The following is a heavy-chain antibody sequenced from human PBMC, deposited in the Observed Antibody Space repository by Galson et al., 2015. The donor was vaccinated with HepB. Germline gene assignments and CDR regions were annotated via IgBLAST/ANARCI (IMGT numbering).Heavy chain of an antibody. CDR3: ARDAENYYYGMDV. CDR1: GFTFNTYA. J-gene: IGHJ6*02. Sequence: SLRLSCAASGFTFNTYAMNWVRQAPGKGLEWVAVILYDGSNEYYADSVKGRFTVSRDNSKNTLYLQMNSLRAEDTAVYYCARDAENYYYGMDVWGQGTTVTVSS. V-gene: IGHV3-30*14. CDR2: ILYDGSNE.